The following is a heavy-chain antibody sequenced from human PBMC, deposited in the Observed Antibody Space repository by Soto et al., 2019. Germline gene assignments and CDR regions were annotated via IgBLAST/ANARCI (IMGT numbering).Heavy chain of an antibody. CDR1: GDSISSSNW. CDR2: IYHMGST. V-gene: IGHV4-4*02. D-gene: IGHD6-13*01. J-gene: IGHJ4*02. CDR3: ARGERQQQRDY. Sequence: SETLSLTCNVSGDSISSSNWWSWVRQPPGKGLEWLGEIYHMGSTNYNPSLKSRVIISVDKSKNQFFLKLTSVTAADTAVYFCARGERQQQRDYWGQGTLVTVAS.